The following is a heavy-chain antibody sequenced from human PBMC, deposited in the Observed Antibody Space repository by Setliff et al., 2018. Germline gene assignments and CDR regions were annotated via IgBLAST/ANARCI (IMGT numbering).Heavy chain of an antibody. Sequence: LRLSCAASGFTVSANDMSWVRQAPGKGLGWISLLYDDGRTIYQADSVRGRFTISRDNADNSLYLQMNSLRAEDTAVYYCARDGHNVYYFDYWGLGTLVTVSS. CDR1: GFTVSAND. CDR3: ARDGHNVYYFDY. D-gene: IGHD1-1*01. V-gene: IGHV3-11*04. J-gene: IGHJ4*02. CDR2: LYDDGRTI.